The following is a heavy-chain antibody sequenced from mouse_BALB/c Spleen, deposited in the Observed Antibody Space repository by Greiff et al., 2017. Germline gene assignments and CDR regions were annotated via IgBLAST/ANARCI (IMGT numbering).Heavy chain of an antibody. J-gene: IGHJ4*01. V-gene: IGHV1S130*01. D-gene: IGHD2-4*01. CDR1: GYTFTSSW. Sequence: VKLQQPGSVLVRPGASVKLSCKASGYTFTSSWMHWAKQRPGQGLEWIGEIHPNSGNTNYNGKFKGKATLTADKSSSTAYMQLSSLTSVDSSVYFCATYYYVHAMDYWGQGTSVTVSS. CDR2: IHPNSGNT. CDR3: ATYYYVHAMDY.